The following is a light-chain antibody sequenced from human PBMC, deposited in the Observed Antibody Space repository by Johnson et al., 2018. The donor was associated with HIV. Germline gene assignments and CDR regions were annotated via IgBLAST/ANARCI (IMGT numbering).Light chain of an antibody. CDR2: ENN. CDR1: SSNIGNNY. Sequence: QSVLTQPPSVSAAPGQKVTISCSGSSSNIGNNYVSWYQQLPGTAPKLLIYENNKRPSGIPDRFSGSKSATSATLGITGLQTGDEADYYCGTWYSCLSALYVFGTGTKVTFL. V-gene: IGLV1-51*02. CDR3: GTWYSCLSALYV. J-gene: IGLJ1*01.